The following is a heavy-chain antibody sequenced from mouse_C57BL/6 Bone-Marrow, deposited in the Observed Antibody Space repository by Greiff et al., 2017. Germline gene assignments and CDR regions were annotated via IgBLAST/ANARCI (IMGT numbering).Heavy chain of an antibody. Sequence: VQLKQPGAELVRPGSSVKLSCKASGYTFTSYWMHWVKQRPEQGLEWIGWIDPENGDTEYASKFQGKAPITADTSSNTAYLQLSSLTSEDTAVYYCTTGDDGYNFYYFDYWGQGTTLTVSS. J-gene: IGHJ2*01. CDR1: GYTFTSYW. D-gene: IGHD2-3*01. CDR2: IDPENGDT. CDR3: TTGDDGYNFYYFDY. V-gene: IGHV14-4*01.